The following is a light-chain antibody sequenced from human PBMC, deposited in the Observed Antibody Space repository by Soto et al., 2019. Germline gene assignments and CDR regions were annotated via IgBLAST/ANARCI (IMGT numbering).Light chain of an antibody. J-gene: IGKJ1*01. Sequence: GDRVTITCRASQSISSWLAWYQQKPGKAPKLLIYDASSLESGVPSRFSGSGSGTEFTLTISSLQPDDFATYYCQQYNSDPWTFGQGTKVDIK. CDR1: QSISSW. CDR3: QQYNSDPWT. CDR2: DAS. V-gene: IGKV1-5*01.